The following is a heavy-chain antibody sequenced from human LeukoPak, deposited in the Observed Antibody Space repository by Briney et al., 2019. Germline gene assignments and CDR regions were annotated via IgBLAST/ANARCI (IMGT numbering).Heavy chain of an antibody. J-gene: IGHJ6*03. CDR2: IYYSGST. V-gene: IGHV4-59*01. CDR3: ARVLSGRGSLYSYYYYMDV. D-gene: IGHD3-10*01. Sequence: SETLSLTCTVSGGSISSYYWSWIRQPPGKGLEWIGYIYYSGSTNYNPSLKSRVTISEDTSKNQFSLKLSSVTAADTAVYYCARVLSGRGSLYSYYYYMDVWGKGTTVTISS. CDR1: GGSISSYY.